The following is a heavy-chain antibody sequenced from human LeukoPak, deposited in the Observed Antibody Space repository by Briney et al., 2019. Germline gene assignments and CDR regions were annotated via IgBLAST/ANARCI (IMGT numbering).Heavy chain of an antibody. CDR1: GFTFSSYA. Sequence: PGGSLRLSCAASGFTFSSYAMSWVHQAPGKGLEWVSAISGSGGSTYYADSVKGRFTISRDNAKNSLYLQMNSLGAEDTAVYYCARGLDCRSTSCYLDTWGQGTLVTVSS. CDR3: ARGLDCRSTSCYLDT. J-gene: IGHJ4*02. V-gene: IGHV3-23*01. CDR2: ISGSGGST. D-gene: IGHD2-2*01.